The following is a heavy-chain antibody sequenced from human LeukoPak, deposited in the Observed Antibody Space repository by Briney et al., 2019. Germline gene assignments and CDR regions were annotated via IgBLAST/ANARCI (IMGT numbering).Heavy chain of an antibody. V-gene: IGHV4-59*08. J-gene: IGHJ4*02. CDR2: IYYSGYT. CDR1: GGSISSYY. D-gene: IGHD3-10*01. Sequence: PSETLSLTCTVSGGSISSYYWSWIRQPPGRGLEWIGYIYYSGYTNYNPSLKSRVTISVDTSKNQFSLKLSSVTAADTAVYYCAKHYMGSSYNRGLDYWGQGTLVTVSS. CDR3: AKHYMGSSYNRGLDY.